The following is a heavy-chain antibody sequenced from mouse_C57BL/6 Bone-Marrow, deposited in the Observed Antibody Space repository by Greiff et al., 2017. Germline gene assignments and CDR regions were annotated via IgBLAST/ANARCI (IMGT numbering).Heavy chain of an antibody. J-gene: IGHJ4*01. D-gene: IGHD2-13*01. V-gene: IGHV5-12*01. Sequence: EVQLQESGGGLVQPGGSLKLSCAASGFTFRDYYMYWVRQTPEKRLEWVAYISNGGGSTYYPDTVKGRFTISRDNAKNTLYLQLSRLKSESTAMYYCARHGDYSLYAMDYWGQGTSVTVSS. CDR3: ARHGDYSLYAMDY. CDR2: ISNGGGST. CDR1: GFTFRDYY.